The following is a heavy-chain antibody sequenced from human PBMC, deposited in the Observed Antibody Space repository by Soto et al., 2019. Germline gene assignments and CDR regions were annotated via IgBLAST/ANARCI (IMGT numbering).Heavy chain of an antibody. J-gene: IGHJ4*02. Sequence: QVQLVESGGGVVQPGRSLRLSCAASGFTFSSYAMHWVRQAPGKGLEWVAVISYDGSNKFYADAVKGRFTISRDNSKNTLYLQMNSLRAEDTAVYCCARCGSGWYFDYWGQGTLVNVSS. CDR2: ISYDGSNK. CDR1: GFTFSSYA. V-gene: IGHV3-30-3*01. D-gene: IGHD6-19*01. CDR3: ARCGSGWYFDY.